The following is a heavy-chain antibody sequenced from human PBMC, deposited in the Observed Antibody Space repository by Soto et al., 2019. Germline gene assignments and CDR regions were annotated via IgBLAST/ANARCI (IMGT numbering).Heavy chain of an antibody. J-gene: IGHJ4*02. V-gene: IGHV1-69*12. Sequence: QVQLVQSGAEMKKPGSSVKVSCKASGGTFTSHSINWVRQAPGQRLEWMGGIIPMFGTVQYAQKFQDRLTITADGSTTTAYMELNSLTSEDTAVYYCATYPLGDGYSPFDAWGQGTLVTVSS. D-gene: IGHD2-21*01. CDR1: GGTFTSHS. CDR2: IIPMFGTV. CDR3: ATYPLGDGYSPFDA.